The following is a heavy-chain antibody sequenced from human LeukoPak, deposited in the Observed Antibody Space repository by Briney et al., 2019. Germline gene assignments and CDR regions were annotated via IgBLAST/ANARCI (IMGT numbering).Heavy chain of an antibody. CDR1: GGSISSGSYY. CDR2: IYTSGST. D-gene: IGHD3-3*01. V-gene: IGHV4-61*02. CDR3: ALGDDFWSGTDH. Sequence: KPSETLSLTCTVSGGSISSGSYYWSWIRQPAGKGLEWIGRIYTSGSTNYNPSLKSRVTISVDTSKNQFSLKLSSVTAADTAVYYCALGDDFWSGTDHWGQGTLVTVSS. J-gene: IGHJ5*02.